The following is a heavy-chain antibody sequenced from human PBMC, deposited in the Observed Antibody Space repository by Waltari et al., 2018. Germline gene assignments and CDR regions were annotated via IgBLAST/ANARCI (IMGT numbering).Heavy chain of an antibody. J-gene: IGHJ5*02. CDR3: ARGRGGSIRFLEWSPRHNWFDP. D-gene: IGHD3-3*01. V-gene: IGHV4-34*01. CDR2: INLSGST. Sequence: QVQLQQWGAGLLKPSETLSLTCSVYGGSFSGYYWSWIRKPQGKRLEWIGEINLSGSTNYNPSLKSRVTISVDTSKNQFALKLSSVTAADTAVYYCARGRGGSIRFLEWSPRHNWFDPWGQGTLVTVSS. CDR1: GGSFSGYY.